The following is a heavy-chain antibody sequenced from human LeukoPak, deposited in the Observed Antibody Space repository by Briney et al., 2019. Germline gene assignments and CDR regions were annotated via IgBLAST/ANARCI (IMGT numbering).Heavy chain of an antibody. V-gene: IGHV4-30-2*01. CDR2: IYHSGST. D-gene: IGHD2-2*01. J-gene: IGHJ4*02. CDR1: GGSISSGGYY. Sequence: SETLSLTCTVSGGSISSGGYYWSWIRQPPGKGLEWIGYIYHSGSTYYNPSLKSRVTISVDRSKNQFSLKLSSVTAADTAVYYCARAQVEDGPDYWGQGTLVTVSS. CDR3: ARAQVEDGPDY.